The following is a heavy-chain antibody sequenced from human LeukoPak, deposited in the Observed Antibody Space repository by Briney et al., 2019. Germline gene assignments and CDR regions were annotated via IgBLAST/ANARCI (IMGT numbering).Heavy chain of an antibody. D-gene: IGHD6-6*01. CDR2: INPSGGST. J-gene: IGHJ1*01. CDR3: AREYSSSSPAEYFQH. Sequence: ASVKVSCKVSGYTFTSYYMHWVRQAPGQGLEWMGIINPSGGSTSYAQKFQGRVTMTRDTSTSTVYMELSSLRSEDTAVYYCAREYSSSSPAEYFQHWGQGTLVTVSS. CDR1: GYTFTSYY. V-gene: IGHV1-46*01.